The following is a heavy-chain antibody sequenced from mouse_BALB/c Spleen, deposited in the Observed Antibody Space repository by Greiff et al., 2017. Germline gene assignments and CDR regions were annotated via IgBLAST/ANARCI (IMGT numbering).Heavy chain of an antibody. J-gene: IGHJ4*01. V-gene: IGHV3-6*02. D-gene: IGHD2-1*01. CDR3: ARDGGNVYAMDY. CDR1: GYSITSGYY. CDR2: ISYDGSN. Sequence: EVQLVESGPGLVKPSQSLSLTCSVTGYSITSGYYWNWIRQFPGNKLEWMGYISYDGSNNYNPSLKNRISITRDTSKNQFFLKLNSVTTEDTATYYCARDGGNVYAMDYWGQGTSGTVSS.